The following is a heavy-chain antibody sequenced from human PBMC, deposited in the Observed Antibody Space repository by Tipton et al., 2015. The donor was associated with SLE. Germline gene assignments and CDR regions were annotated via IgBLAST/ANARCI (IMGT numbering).Heavy chain of an antibody. D-gene: IGHD6-13*01. Sequence: TLSLTCTVSGGSISSNYWSWIRQPAGKGLVWIGRIYTSGRTNYNPSLKSRVTMSADTSKNQFSLKLNSVTAADTAVYYCARYHSSSWCLDYWGQGTLVTVSA. J-gene: IGHJ4*02. CDR2: IYTSGRT. CDR1: GGSISSNY. V-gene: IGHV4-4*07. CDR3: ARYHSSSWCLDY.